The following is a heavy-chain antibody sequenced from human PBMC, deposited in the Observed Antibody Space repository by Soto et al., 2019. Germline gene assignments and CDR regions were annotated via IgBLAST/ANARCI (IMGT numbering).Heavy chain of an antibody. CDR1: GFTFSSYA. CDR3: AKDSLSGGWFPNYYYYYGMDV. CDR2: ISGSGGST. Sequence: GGSLRLSCAASGFTFSSYAMSWVRQAPGKGLEWVSAISGSGGSTYYADSVKGRFTISRDNSKNTLYLQMNSLRAEDTAVYYCAKDSLSGGWFPNYYYYYGMDVWGQGTTVTVSS. J-gene: IGHJ6*02. D-gene: IGHD6-19*01. V-gene: IGHV3-23*01.